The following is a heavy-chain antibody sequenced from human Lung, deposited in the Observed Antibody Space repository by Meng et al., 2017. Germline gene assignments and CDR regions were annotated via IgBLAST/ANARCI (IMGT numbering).Heavy chain of an antibody. D-gene: IGHD4-11*01. J-gene: IGHJ4*02. Sequence: QVQLQQLGAGPLKPSETLSLTCVVSGGSFSDYYWSWIRQPPGKGLEWIGEINHSGSTNYNPSLESRATISVDTSQNNLSLKLSSVTAADSAVYYCARGPTTMAHDFDYWGQGTLVTVSS. V-gene: IGHV4-34*01. CDR3: ARGPTTMAHDFDY. CDR1: GGSFSDYY. CDR2: INHSGST.